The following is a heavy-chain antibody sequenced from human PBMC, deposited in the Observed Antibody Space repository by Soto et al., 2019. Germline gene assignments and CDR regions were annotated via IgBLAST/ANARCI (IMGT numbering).Heavy chain of an antibody. D-gene: IGHD1-1*01. J-gene: IGHJ4*02. V-gene: IGHV3-23*01. Sequence: EVQVFESGGGLVQPGGSLRLSCAASGFSFSDYSMAWVRQTPEKGLEWVSGMSIGGEKTFYIDSVKGRFIVSRDSSRDTVYFQMNRLRVEDTAVYYCARWNGYGDFWGQGTLVTVSS. CDR2: MSIGGEKT. CDR1: GFSFSDYS. CDR3: ARWNGYGDF.